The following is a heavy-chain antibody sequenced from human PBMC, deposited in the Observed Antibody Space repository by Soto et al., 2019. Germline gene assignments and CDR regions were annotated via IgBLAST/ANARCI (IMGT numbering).Heavy chain of an antibody. D-gene: IGHD6-13*01. CDR2: INAGNGNT. CDR1: GYTFTRYA. J-gene: IGHJ4*02. V-gene: IGHV1-3*01. Sequence: ASVKVSCKASGYTFTRYAIHWVRQAPGQRLEWMGWINAGNGNTKYSQKLQGRITMTRDTSTSTVYMELSSLRSEDTSVYYCARMYGSSWPHFDYWGQGTLVTVSS. CDR3: ARMYGSSWPHFDY.